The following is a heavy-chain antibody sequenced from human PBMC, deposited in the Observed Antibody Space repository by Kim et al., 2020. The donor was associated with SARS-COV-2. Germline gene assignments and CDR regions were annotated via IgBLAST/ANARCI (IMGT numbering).Heavy chain of an antibody. V-gene: IGHV3-23*01. D-gene: IGHD3-10*01. J-gene: IGHJ4*02. CDR3: AKKYYGLGTSPFDY. Sequence: GGSLRLSCVGSGFTSSSYAMSWVRQAPGKGLEWVSTISGSGGSTFYADSVKGRLTISRDNSKNTLYLQMNSLRAEDTAVYYCAKKYYGLGTSPFDYWGQGPLVTVSS. CDR2: ISGSGGST. CDR1: GFTSSSYA.